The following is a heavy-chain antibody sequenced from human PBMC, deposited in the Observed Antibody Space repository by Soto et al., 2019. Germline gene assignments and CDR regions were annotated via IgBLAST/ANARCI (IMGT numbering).Heavy chain of an antibody. V-gene: IGHV4-59*08. D-gene: IGHD4-17*01. CDR3: ARGRNYGDFDY. J-gene: IGHJ4*02. CDR2: IYYSGST. Sequence: PSETLSLTCTVSGGSISSYYWSWIRQPPGKGLEWIGYIYYSGSTNYNPSLKSRVTISVDTSKNQFSLKLSSVTAADTAVYYCARGRNYGDFDYWGKGTLVTVSS. CDR1: GGSISSYY.